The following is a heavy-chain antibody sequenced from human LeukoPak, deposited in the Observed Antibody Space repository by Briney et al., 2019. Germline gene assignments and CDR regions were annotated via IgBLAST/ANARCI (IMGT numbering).Heavy chain of an antibody. CDR1: GFTSSDYY. Sequence: GGSLRLSCAASGFTSSDYYMNWIRQAPGKGLEWVSAISGSGGSTYYADSVKGRFTISRDNSKNTLYLQMNSLRAEDTAVYYCAKDIAVGYCSSTSCYIMGPFDYWGQGTLVTVSS. J-gene: IGHJ4*02. CDR3: AKDIAVGYCSSTSCYIMGPFDY. V-gene: IGHV3-23*01. CDR2: ISGSGGST. D-gene: IGHD2-2*02.